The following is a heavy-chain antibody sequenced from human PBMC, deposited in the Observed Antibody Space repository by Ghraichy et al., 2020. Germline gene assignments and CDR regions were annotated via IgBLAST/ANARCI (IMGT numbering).Heavy chain of an antibody. V-gene: IGHV4-61*01. CDR3: ARETPTGGKFDY. D-gene: IGHD2-8*02. CDR1: GGSVSSGSYY. Sequence: SETLSLTCTVSGGSVSSGSYYWSWIRQPPGKGLEWIGYIYYSGSTNYNPSLKSRVTISVDTSKNQFSLKLSSVTAADTAVYYCARETPTGGKFDYWGQGTLVTVSS. CDR2: IYYSGST. J-gene: IGHJ4*02.